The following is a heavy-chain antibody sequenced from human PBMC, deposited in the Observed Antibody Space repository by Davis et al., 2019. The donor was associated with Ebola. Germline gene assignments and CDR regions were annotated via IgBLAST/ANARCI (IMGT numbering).Heavy chain of an antibody. V-gene: IGHV3-9*01. Sequence: GGSLRPSCTAPGFTFDDYAMHWVRHAPGKGLEWVSGISWNSGSIGYADSVKGRFTISRDNAKNSLYLQMNSLRAEDTAWYYCTKDSLASIVFGVFHIWGQGTMVTVSS. CDR3: TKDSLASIVFGVFHI. CDR2: ISWNSGSI. D-gene: IGHD5-24*01. J-gene: IGHJ3*02. CDR1: GFTFDDYA.